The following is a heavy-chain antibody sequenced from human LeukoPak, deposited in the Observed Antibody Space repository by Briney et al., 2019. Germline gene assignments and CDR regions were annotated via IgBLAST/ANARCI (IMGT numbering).Heavy chain of an antibody. Sequence: ASVKVSCKASGYTFTSYGISWVRQAPGQGLEWMGWISAYNGNTNYAQKLQGRVTMTTDTSTSTAYMELRSLRSDDTAVYYCARGHCSGGSCPRFGSDPWGQGTLVTVSS. CDR3: ARGHCSGGSCPRFGSDP. CDR1: GYTFTSYG. V-gene: IGHV1-18*01. J-gene: IGHJ5*02. CDR2: ISAYNGNT. D-gene: IGHD2-15*01.